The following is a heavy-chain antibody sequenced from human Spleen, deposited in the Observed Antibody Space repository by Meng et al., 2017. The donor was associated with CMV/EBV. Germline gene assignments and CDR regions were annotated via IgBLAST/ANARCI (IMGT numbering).Heavy chain of an antibody. CDR3: ARVLTGTTSGYDY. V-gene: IGHV4-61*01. Sequence: GSLRLSCTVSGGSVSSGSYYWSWIRQPPGKGLEWIGYIYYSGSTNYNPSLKSRVTISVDTSKNQFSLKLSSVTAADTAVYYCARVLTGTTSGYDYWGQGTLVTVSS. CDR2: IYYSGST. CDR1: GGSVSSGSYY. D-gene: IGHD1-7*01. J-gene: IGHJ4*02.